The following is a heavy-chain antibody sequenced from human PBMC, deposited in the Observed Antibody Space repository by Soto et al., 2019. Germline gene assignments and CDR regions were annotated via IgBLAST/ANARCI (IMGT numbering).Heavy chain of an antibody. D-gene: IGHD6-19*01. Sequence: PSETLSLTCTVYGGSISSYYWSWIRQPPGKGLEWIGYIYYSGSTNYNPSLKSRVTISVDTSKNQFSLKLSSVTAADTAVYYCARGCGSSRWYQGAYSYHYGMDLCGPGTTVTVSS. J-gene: IGHJ6*02. CDR3: ARGCGSSRWYQGAYSYHYGMDL. CDR2: IYYSGST. V-gene: IGHV4-59*01. CDR1: GGSISSYY.